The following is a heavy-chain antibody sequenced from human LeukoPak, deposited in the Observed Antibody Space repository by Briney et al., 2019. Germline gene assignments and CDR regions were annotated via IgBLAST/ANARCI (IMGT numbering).Heavy chain of an antibody. J-gene: IGHJ4*02. CDR3: ARHWDYVSPNDY. CDR2: IYYSGST. V-gene: IGHV4-39*01. CDR1: GGSISSSSYY. Sequence: SETLSLTRTVSGGSISSSSYYWGWIRQPPGKGLEWIGSIYYSGSTYYNPSLKSRVTISVDTSKNQFSLKLSSVTAADTAVYYCARHWDYVSPNDYWGQGTLVTVSS. D-gene: IGHD4-17*01.